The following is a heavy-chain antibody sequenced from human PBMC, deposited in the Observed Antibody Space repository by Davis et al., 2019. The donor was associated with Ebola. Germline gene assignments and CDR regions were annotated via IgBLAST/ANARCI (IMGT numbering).Heavy chain of an antibody. Sequence: GGSLRLSCAASGFTFSSYSMNWVRQAPGKGLEWVSSISSSSSYIYYADSVKGRFTISRDNAKNSLYLQMNSLRAEDTAVYYCARDKGRTGTCFDYWGQGTLVTVSS. CDR2: ISSSSSYI. CDR3: ARDKGRTGTCFDY. V-gene: IGHV3-21*01. J-gene: IGHJ4*02. D-gene: IGHD1-7*01. CDR1: GFTFSSYS.